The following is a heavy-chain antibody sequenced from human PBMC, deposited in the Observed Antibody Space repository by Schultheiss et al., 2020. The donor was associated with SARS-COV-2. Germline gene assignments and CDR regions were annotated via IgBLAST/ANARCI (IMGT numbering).Heavy chain of an antibody. V-gene: IGHV4-39*01. CDR1: GGSISSSSYY. Sequence: SETLSLTCTVSGGSISSSSYYWGWIRQPPGKGLEWIGSIYYSGSTYYNPSLKSRVTISVDTSKNQFSLKLSSVTAADTAVYYCARQGDEVGYCSSTSCSNWFDPWGQGTLVTVS. CDR2: IYYSGST. J-gene: IGHJ5*02. CDR3: ARQGDEVGYCSSTSCSNWFDP. D-gene: IGHD2-2*01.